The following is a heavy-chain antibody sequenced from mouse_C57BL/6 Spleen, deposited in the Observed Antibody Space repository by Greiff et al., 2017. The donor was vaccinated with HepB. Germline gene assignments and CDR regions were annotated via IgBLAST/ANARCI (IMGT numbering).Heavy chain of an antibody. V-gene: IGHV5-12*01. CDR1: GFTFSDYY. CDR2: ISNGGGST. D-gene: IGHD2-4*01. J-gene: IGHJ2*01. CDR3: ARLAYYDYPYFDY. Sequence: EVKLVESGGGLVQPGGSLKLSCAASGFTFSDYYMYWVRQTPEKRLEWVAYISNGGGSTYYPDTVKGRFTISRDNAKNTLYLQMSRLKSEDTAMYYCARLAYYDYPYFDYWGQGTTLTVSS.